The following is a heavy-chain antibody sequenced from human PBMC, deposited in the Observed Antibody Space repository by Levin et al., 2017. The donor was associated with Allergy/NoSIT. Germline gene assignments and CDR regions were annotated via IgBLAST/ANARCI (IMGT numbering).Heavy chain of an antibody. J-gene: IGHJ4*02. CDR3: ARAFADYGSPAFDY. D-gene: IGHD4-17*01. Sequence: SQTLSLTCNVSGDSIGNSYWNWIRTPPGKGLEWIGYIYKSGSTKYSPSLKSRVTMSLDTSKKQFSLMLSSVTAADTAVYYCARAFADYGSPAFDYWGQGTLVAVSS. V-gene: IGHV4-59*01. CDR1: GDSIGNSY. CDR2: IYKSGST.